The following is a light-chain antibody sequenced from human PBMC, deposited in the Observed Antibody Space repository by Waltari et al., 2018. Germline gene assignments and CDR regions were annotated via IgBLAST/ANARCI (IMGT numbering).Light chain of an antibody. Sequence: DIVMTQSPDSLAVSLGERATINCKSRQSVLYSSNNKNYLAWYQQKPGHPPKLLIYWASTRESGVPDRFSGSGSATDFTLTISSLQAEDVAVYYCQQYYSIPPTFGQGTKVEIK. CDR3: QQYYSIPPT. V-gene: IGKV4-1*01. CDR2: WAS. CDR1: QSVLYSSNNKNY. J-gene: IGKJ1*01.